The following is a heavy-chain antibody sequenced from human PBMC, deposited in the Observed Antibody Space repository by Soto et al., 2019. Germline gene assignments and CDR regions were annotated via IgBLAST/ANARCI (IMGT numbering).Heavy chain of an antibody. CDR1: GYSFTSYW. CDR2: IDPSDSYT. D-gene: IGHD2-2*01. J-gene: IGHJ3*02. CDR3: ARSTLYQPLAEI. Sequence: PXESLTISCKGSGYSFTSYWISLVRQMPGKGLEWMGRIDPSDSYTNYSPSFQGHVTISADKSISTAYLQWSSLKASDTAMYYCARSTLYQPLAEIWGQGTMVTVSS. V-gene: IGHV5-10-1*01.